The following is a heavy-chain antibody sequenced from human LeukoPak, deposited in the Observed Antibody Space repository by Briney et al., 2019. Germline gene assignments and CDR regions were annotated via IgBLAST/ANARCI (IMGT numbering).Heavy chain of an antibody. CDR1: GGTFSDYY. J-gene: IGHJ4*02. V-gene: IGHV4-34*01. CDR3: ARFNPFYGGDY. CDR2: INHSGST. D-gene: IGHD4-17*01. Sequence: SETLSLTGAVYGGTFSDYYWSWIRQPPGKGLEWIGEINHSGSTNYNPSLKSRVTISVDTSKTQCSLKLSSVTAADTAGYYCARFNPFYGGDYWGQGTLVTVSS.